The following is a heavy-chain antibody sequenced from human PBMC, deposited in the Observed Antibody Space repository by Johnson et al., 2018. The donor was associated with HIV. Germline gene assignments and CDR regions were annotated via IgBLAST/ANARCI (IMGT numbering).Heavy chain of an antibody. CDR2: ISSNGGST. CDR3: ARDGAPRIAVADLDAFDI. V-gene: IGHV3-64*01. Sequence: VQLVESGGGVVQPGRSLRLSCAASGFTFSSYAMHWVRQAPGKGLEYVSAISSNGGSTYYANSVKGSFTISRHNSKNTLYLQIGSLRAEDTAVYYCARDGAPRIAVADLDAFDIWGQGTMVTVSS. D-gene: IGHD6-19*01. J-gene: IGHJ3*02. CDR1: GFTFSSYA.